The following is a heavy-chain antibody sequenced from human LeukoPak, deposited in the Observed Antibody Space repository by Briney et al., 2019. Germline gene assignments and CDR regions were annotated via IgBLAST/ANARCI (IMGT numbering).Heavy chain of an antibody. V-gene: IGHV4-59*12. CDR2: IHHSGST. D-gene: IGHD3-10*01. CDR1: GGSISSYY. J-gene: IGHJ4*02. CDR3: AREEVLLWFGELLPITFDY. Sequence: PSETLSLTCTVPGGSISSYYGTWIRRPPAKGLEWIGRIHHSGSTYYNPSLKSRVTISVDTSKNQFSLKLSSVTAADTAVYYCAREEVLLWFGELLPITFDYWGQGTLVTVSS.